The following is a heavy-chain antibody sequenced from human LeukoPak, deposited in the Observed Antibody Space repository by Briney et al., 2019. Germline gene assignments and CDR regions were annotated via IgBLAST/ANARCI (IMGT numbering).Heavy chain of an antibody. D-gene: IGHD6-6*01. V-gene: IGHV3-33*01. CDR2: IWYDGSNK. CDR1: GFTISSYG. CDR3: ARVGSGSSYDY. Sequence: GGSLRLSCAASGFTISSYGMHWVRQAPGKGLEWVAVIWYDGSNKYYADSVKGRFTISRDNSKNTLYLQMNNLRAEDTAVYYCARVGSGSSYDYWGQGTLVTVSS. J-gene: IGHJ4*02.